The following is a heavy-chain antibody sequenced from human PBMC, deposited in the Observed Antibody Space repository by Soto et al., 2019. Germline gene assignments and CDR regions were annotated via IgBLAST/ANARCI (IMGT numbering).Heavy chain of an antibody. D-gene: IGHD1-26*01. CDR1: GFCFSSYT. J-gene: IGHJ4*02. CDR2: FSATSENT. V-gene: IGHV3-23*01. Sequence: EVQLLESGGGLVQPGGSLSLSCVGSGFCFSSYTMTWVRQAPGKGLEWVSSFSATSENTYYADSVRGRFTISRDNSKNTPFLQMNSLTAEDTAMYYCAKARDHQWVRLLFDYWGQGILVIVSS. CDR3: AKARDHQWVRLLFDY.